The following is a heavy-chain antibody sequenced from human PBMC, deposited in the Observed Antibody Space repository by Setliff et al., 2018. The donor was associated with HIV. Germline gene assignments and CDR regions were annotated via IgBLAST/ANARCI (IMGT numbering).Heavy chain of an antibody. V-gene: IGHV4-38-2*01. CDR3: ARAADSSGYFLGNWFDP. CDR2: IFYTGPT. D-gene: IGHD3-22*01. J-gene: IGHJ5*02. Sequence: TSETLSLTCAVSGYSIRDNFFWGWVRQPPGKGLEWIGSIFYTGPTYYNPSLKSRVTLSLDTSKNQFSLELTSVTAADTAVYYCARAADSSGYFLGNWFDPWGQGTLVTAPQ. CDR1: GYSIRDNFF.